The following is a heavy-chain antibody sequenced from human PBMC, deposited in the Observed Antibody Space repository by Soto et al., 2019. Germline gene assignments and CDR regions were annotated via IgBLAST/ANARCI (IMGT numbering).Heavy chain of an antibody. J-gene: IGHJ4*02. V-gene: IGHV1-58*02. Sequence: SVKVSFKASGFTFTSSAMQWVRQARGQRLEWIGWIVVGSGNTNYAQKFQERVTITRDMSTSTAYMELSSLRSEDSAVYYCAADEGLVFDFWGQGTLVTVSS. CDR3: AADEGLVFDF. D-gene: IGHD3-9*01. CDR2: IVVGSGNT. CDR1: GFTFTSSA.